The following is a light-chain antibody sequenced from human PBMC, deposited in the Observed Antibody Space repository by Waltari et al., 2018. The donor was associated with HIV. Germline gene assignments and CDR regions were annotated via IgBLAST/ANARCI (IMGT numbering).Light chain of an antibody. CDR1: NIGSKS. CDR2: DDS. CDR3: QVWDSNSDPWV. J-gene: IGLJ3*02. Sequence: SYVLTQPPSVSVAPGQTAKITCGGTNIGSKSVHWYQQKPGQAPVLVVSDDSDRPSGIPDRFSGSNSGNTATLTITRVEAGDEADYYCQVWDSNSDPWVFGGGTKLTVL. V-gene: IGLV3-21*02.